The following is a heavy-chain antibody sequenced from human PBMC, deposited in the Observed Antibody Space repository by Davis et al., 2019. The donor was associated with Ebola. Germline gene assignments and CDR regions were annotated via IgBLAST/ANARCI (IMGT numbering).Heavy chain of an antibody. V-gene: IGHV3-23*01. J-gene: IGHJ6*04. CDR3: ARDPDTSSKVDV. D-gene: IGHD5-18*01. Sequence: GESLKISCAASGFTFSSFAMSWVRQAPGKGLEWVSSISGSGVSTYYADSVKGRFTISRDTSRNTLYLQMNSLRVEDTAVYYCARDPDTSSKVDVWGKGTTVVVSS. CDR2: ISGSGVST. CDR1: GFTFSSFA.